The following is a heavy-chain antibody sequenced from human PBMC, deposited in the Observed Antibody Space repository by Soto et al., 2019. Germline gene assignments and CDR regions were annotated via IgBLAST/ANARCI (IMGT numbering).Heavy chain of an antibody. Sequence: GASVKVSCKASGYNFTSYGISWVRQAPGQGLEWMGWISAYNGNTNYAQKLQGRVTMTTDTSTSTAYMELRSLKSDDTAVYYCAFSIMITFGGVIVDGMDVWGQGTTVTVSS. CDR1: GYNFTSYG. J-gene: IGHJ6*02. D-gene: IGHD3-16*02. CDR3: AFSIMITFGGVIVDGMDV. CDR2: ISAYNGNT. V-gene: IGHV1-18*01.